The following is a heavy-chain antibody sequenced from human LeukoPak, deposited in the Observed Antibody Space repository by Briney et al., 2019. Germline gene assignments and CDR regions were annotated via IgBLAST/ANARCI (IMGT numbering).Heavy chain of an antibody. Sequence: SETLSLXCAVYGGSFSGYYWSWIRQPPGKGLEWIGEINHSGSTNYNPSLKSRVTISVDTSKNQFSLKLSSVTAADTAVYYCARVPYPLVGVVPWFDPWGQGTLVTVSS. J-gene: IGHJ5*02. D-gene: IGHD3-3*01. V-gene: IGHV4-34*01. CDR3: ARVPYPLVGVVPWFDP. CDR2: INHSGST. CDR1: GGSFSGYY.